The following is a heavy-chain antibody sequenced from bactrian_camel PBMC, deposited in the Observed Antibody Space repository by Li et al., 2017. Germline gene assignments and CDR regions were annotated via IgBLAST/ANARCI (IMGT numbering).Heavy chain of an antibody. CDR1: TGSSPC. V-gene: IGHV3S55*01. D-gene: IGHD2*01. CDR2: IGSDGDT. CDR3: VARGLGGYCFGPPGMYRN. J-gene: IGHJ4*01. Sequence: VQLVESGGGSVQAGGSVRRSCEFTGSSPCMGWFRQAPEKEREGVAIIGSDGDTIYAPSVKGRFTISQDNAKNTLYLQMNNLKPEDTAMYYCVARGLGGYCFGPPGMYRNWGQGTQVTVS.